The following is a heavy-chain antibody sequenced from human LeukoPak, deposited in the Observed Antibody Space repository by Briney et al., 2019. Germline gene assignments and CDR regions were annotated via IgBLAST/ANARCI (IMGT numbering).Heavy chain of an antibody. D-gene: IGHD5-18*01. CDR1: GGSISSYY. Sequence: PSETLSLTCTVSGGSISSYYWSWIRQPPGKGLVWIGYIHYSGSTHYNPSLKSRVSISVDTSKNQFSLKLSSVTAADTAVYYCARARRGYSYGTPFYYFDYWGQGTLVTVSS. J-gene: IGHJ4*02. CDR3: ARARRGYSYGTPFYYFDY. V-gene: IGHV4-59*08. CDR2: IHYSGST.